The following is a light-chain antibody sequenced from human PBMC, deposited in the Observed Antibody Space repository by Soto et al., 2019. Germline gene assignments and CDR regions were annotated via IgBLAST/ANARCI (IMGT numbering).Light chain of an antibody. V-gene: IGLV2-14*01. J-gene: IGLJ1*01. CDR3: CSSGGSPTYV. CDR1: SSDVGAYNY. CDR2: EVT. Sequence: QSVLAQPASVSGSPGQSITISCAGTSSDVGAYNYVSWYQQHPGKAPKLMIYEVTYRPSGVSDRFSGSKSGNTASLTISGLQADDEADYYCCSSGGSPTYVFGTGTKVTVL.